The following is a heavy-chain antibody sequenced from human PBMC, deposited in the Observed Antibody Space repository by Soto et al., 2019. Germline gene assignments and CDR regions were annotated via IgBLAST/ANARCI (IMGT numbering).Heavy chain of an antibody. CDR1: GDSIISSDFY. Sequence: PSETLSLTCTVSGDSIISSDFYWGCFRQPPGKGLGWIGSIFYLGSSYYNPSLKSRVTMSVDTSKNQFSLRLRSVTAADTALYFCARHSLALRKNNWFDPWGQGIMVTVSS. V-gene: IGHV4-39*01. CDR2: IFYLGSS. CDR3: ARHSLALRKNNWFDP. D-gene: IGHD3-3*02. J-gene: IGHJ5*02.